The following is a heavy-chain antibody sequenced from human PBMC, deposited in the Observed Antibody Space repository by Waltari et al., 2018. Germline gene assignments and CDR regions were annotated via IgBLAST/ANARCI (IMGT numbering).Heavy chain of an antibody. CDR2: VYYSGRT. Sequence: QLQLQESGPGLVEPSETLSLTCTVSGGSIRSNSYYWGWIRQPPGKGLEWIGRVYYSGRTFCNPSLKSRVTISVDTSKNQFTLTLRTVTAADTAIYFCARLGKELAIITDYYYYMAVWGKGTAVSVSS. V-gene: IGHV4-39*01. D-gene: IGHD1-1*01. CDR1: GGSIRSNSYY. CDR3: ARLGKELAIITDYYYYMAV. J-gene: IGHJ6*03.